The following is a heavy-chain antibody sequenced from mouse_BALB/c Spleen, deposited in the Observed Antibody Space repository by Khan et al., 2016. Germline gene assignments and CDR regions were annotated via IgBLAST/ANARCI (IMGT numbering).Heavy chain of an antibody. J-gene: IGHJ3*01. V-gene: IGHV9-3-1*01. CDR2: INTYTGEP. CDR3: ATTVVAGAWFAY. Sequence: LVESGPELKKPGETVKISCKASGYTFTNYGMNWVKQAPGKGLKWMGWINTYTGEPTYADDFKGRFAFSLETSASTAYLQINNLKNEDTATYFCATTVVAGAWFAYWGQGTLVTVSA. CDR1: GYTFTNYG. D-gene: IGHD1-1*01.